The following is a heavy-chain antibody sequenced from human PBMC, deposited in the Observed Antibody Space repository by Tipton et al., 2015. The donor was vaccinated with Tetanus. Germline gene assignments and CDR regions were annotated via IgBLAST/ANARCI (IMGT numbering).Heavy chain of an antibody. CDR3: ARGRASLDF. V-gene: IGHV1-8*01. Sequence: QLVQSGAEVKKPGDSLRISCTASGYSFTSYWIGWVRQMPGKGLEWMGWMSPNSGNTGYAQKFQGRVTMTRDTSIRTAYMEVTSLRSEDTAVYYCARGRASLDFWGQGTLVTVSS. CDR1: GYSFTSYW. CDR2: MSPNSGNT. J-gene: IGHJ4*02.